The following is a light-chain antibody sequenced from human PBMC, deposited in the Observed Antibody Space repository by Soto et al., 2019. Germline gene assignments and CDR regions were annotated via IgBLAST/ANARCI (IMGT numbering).Light chain of an antibody. J-gene: IGKJ2*01. Sequence: DIQMTQSPSSLSASVGDRVTITCRASQSISTYLNWYQQKPGKAPTLLIYAASSFQSGVPSRFSGSGSGTDFTLTISSLQPEDFATYYCQQSYSTPRTFGQGTKLEIK. V-gene: IGKV1-39*01. CDR3: QQSYSTPRT. CDR2: AAS. CDR1: QSISTY.